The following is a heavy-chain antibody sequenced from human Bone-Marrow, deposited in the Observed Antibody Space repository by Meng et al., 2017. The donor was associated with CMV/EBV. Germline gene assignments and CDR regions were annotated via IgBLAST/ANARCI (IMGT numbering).Heavy chain of an antibody. V-gene: IGHV2-70*12. Sequence: SGPTLVKPTQTLTLTCTFSGFSFSTSGMCVSWVRQPPGKALEWLALIDWDDDKYYRALIDWDDDQYYNTSLKTRLTITKDTSKNQVVLTMTNMDPVDTATYYCAYRLPGSISRNWFDPWGQGTLVTVSS. J-gene: IGHJ5*02. CDR1: GFSFSTSGMC. CDR2: IDWDDDK. D-gene: IGHD2-2*01. CDR3: AYRLPGSISRNWFDP.